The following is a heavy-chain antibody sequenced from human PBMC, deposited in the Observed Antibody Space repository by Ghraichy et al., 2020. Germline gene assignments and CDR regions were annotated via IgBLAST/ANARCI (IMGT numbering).Heavy chain of an antibody. J-gene: IGHJ4*02. CDR1: GYTFTSYG. Sequence: ASVKVSCKASGYTFTSYGISWVRQAPGQGLEWMGWISAYNGNTNYAQKLQGRVTMTTDTSTSTAYMELRSLRSDDTAVYYCARDIMITFGGVIADVGFDYWGQGTLVTVSS. V-gene: IGHV1-18*04. CDR3: ARDIMITFGGVIADVGFDY. D-gene: IGHD3-16*02. CDR2: ISAYNGNT.